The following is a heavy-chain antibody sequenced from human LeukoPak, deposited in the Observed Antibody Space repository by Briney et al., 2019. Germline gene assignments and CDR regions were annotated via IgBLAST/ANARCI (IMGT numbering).Heavy chain of an antibody. D-gene: IGHD3-10*01. V-gene: IGHV3-23*01. CDR2: ISGSGGST. CDR1: LVTFSIYA. J-gene: IGHJ4*02. Sequence: PGGSLRLSCAAPLVTFSIYAICSVRQAPGKGLEWVSAISGSGGSTYYADSVKGRFTISRDNSKNTLYLQMNSLRAEDTAVYYCAKDHVRPTDEDSYYGSGVVVPLIFDEWGQGTLVTVSS. CDR3: AKDHVRPTDEDSYYGSGVVVPLIFDE.